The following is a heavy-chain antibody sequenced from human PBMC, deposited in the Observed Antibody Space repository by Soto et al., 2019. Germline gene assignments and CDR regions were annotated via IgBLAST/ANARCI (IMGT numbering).Heavy chain of an antibody. J-gene: IGHJ6*02. CDR3: ARDRPVFDWLLSYGMDV. CDR2: IWYDGSNK. CDR1: GFTFSSYG. V-gene: IGHV3-33*01. Sequence: QVQLVESGGGVVQPGRSLRLSCAASGFTFSSYGMHWVRQAPGKGLEWVAVIWYDGSNKYYADSVKGRFTISRDNSKNTLYLQMISLRAEDTAVYYCARDRPVFDWLLSYGMDVWGQGTTVTVSS. D-gene: IGHD3-9*01.